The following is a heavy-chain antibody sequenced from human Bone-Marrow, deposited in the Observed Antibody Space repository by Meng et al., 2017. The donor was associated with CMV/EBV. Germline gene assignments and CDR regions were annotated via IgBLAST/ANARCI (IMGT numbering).Heavy chain of an antibody. D-gene: IGHD2-15*01. Sequence: GGSLRLSCAASGFTFSSYDMHWVRQATGKGLEWVSAIGTAGDTYYPGSVKGRFTISRDNSKNTLYLQMNSLRAEDTAVYYCARTRLGYCSGGSCYGSSRYYGMDVWGQGTTVTVSS. CDR3: ARTRLGYCSGGSCYGSSRYYGMDV. CDR1: GFTFSSYD. V-gene: IGHV3-13*01. J-gene: IGHJ6*02. CDR2: IGTAGDT.